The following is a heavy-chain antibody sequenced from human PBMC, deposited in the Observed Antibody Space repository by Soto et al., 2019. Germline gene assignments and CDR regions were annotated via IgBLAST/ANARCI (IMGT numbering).Heavy chain of an antibody. CDR1: GGSFSGYY. CDR3: ARGGGGSSSISFDYYYYMDV. CDR2: INHSGST. V-gene: IGHV4-34*01. D-gene: IGHD6-6*01. Sequence: SETLSLTCAVYGGSFSGYYWSWIRQPPGKRLEWIGEINHSGSTNYNPSLKSRVTISVDTSKNQFSLKLSSVTAADTAVYYCARGGGGSSSISFDYYYYMDVWGKGTTVTVSS. J-gene: IGHJ6*03.